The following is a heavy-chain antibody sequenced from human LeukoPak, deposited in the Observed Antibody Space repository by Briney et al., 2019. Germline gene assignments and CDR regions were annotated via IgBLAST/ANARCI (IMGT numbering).Heavy chain of an antibody. CDR3: VKDHLWVYDF. J-gene: IGHJ3*01. V-gene: IGHV3-48*03. Sequence: GGSLRLLCAASGYLFSSYQKNWVRQAPGKGLEWISFIQTSDSTRYYADSVRGRFTISRDNAKNSLYLQMSSLRDEDTAVYYCVKDHLWVYDFWGQGTMVTVSS. CDR1: GYLFSSYQ. CDR2: IQTSDSTR. D-gene: IGHD3-16*01.